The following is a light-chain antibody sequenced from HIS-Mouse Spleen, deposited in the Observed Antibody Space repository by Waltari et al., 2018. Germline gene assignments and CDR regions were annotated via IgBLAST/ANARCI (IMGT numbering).Light chain of an antibody. CDR1: QSVLYSSNNKNY. CDR2: WAS. V-gene: IGKV4-1*01. Sequence: DIVMTQSPDSLAVSLGERATINCKSSQSVLYSSNNKNYLAWYQQKPGQPPKLLIYWASTRESGVPDRFSGSGSGTDFTLTISSLQAEDVAVYYCQQYYSTITFGGGTKVEIE. J-gene: IGKJ4*01. CDR3: QQYYSTIT.